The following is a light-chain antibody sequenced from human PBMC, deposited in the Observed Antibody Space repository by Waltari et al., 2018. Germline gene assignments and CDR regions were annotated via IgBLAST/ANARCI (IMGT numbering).Light chain of an antibody. CDR3: ASWDDSLPGYV. V-gene: IGLV1-44*01. J-gene: IGLJ1*01. Sequence: QSVLTQPPSVSGTPGQRVTISCSGGMSTIRSNTVNWYQQLPGSAPRLLIYRNDGRPAGVPDRFSGSKSITSASLAISGLQSEDEGDYFCASWDDSLPGYVFGPGTKVTVL. CDR2: RND. CDR1: MSTIRSNT.